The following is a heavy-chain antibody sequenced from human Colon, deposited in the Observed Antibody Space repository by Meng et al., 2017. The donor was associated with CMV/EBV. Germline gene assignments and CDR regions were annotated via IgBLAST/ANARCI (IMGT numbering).Heavy chain of an antibody. D-gene: IGHD5-12*01. V-gene: IGHV3-30*02. Sequence: GESLKISCTASGFAFNIHGMHWVRQAPGKGLEWVAFIRGGDHKTYYADPVKGRFTISRDNSKNTLYLQMNSLRAEDTALYYCAKGLNSGYDWGQGTLVTVSS. CDR2: IRGGDHKT. CDR1: GFAFNIHG. J-gene: IGHJ4*02. CDR3: AKGLNSGYD.